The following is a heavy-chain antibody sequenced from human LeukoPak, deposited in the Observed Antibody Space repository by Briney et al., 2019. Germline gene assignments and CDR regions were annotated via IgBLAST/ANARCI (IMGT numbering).Heavy chain of an antibody. CDR1: GYTFIAYY. CDR2: INPNSGGT. CDR3: ARSTYYYDSSGYYGPPKSDAFDI. D-gene: IGHD3-22*01. Sequence: GASVKVSCRASGYTFIAYYMHWVRQAPGQGLEWMGWINPNSGGTNYAQKFQGRVTMTRDTSISTAYMELSRLRSDDTAVYYCARSTYYYDSSGYYGPPKSDAFDIWGQGTMVTVSS. J-gene: IGHJ3*02. V-gene: IGHV1-2*02.